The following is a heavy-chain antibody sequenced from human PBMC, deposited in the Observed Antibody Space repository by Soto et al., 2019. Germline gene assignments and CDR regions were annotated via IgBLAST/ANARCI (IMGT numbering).Heavy chain of an antibody. Sequence: PGESLKISCQGSGYTFTTYWIGWVRQMPGKGLEWMGIIYPGDSDTRYSPSFQGQVTISADKSISTAYLQMHTLRAEDTAVYYCAKVSSSWYAGFFDLWGQGTLVTVSS. V-gene: IGHV5-51*01. CDR2: IYPGDSDT. CDR1: GYTFTTYW. CDR3: AKVSSSWYAGFFDL. D-gene: IGHD6-13*01. J-gene: IGHJ4*02.